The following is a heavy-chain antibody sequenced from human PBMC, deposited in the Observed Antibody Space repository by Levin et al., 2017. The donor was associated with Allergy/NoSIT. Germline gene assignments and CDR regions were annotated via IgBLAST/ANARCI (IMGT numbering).Heavy chain of an antibody. D-gene: IGHD3-3*01. Sequence: LSLTCAASGFTFSSYAMSWVRPAPGKGLEWVSAISGSGGSTYYADSVKGRFTISRDNSKNTLYLQMNSLRAEDTAVYYCAKEGGGVRNPDLDYDFWSGYYVTRYYYYGMDVWGQGTTVTVSS. V-gene: IGHV3-23*01. J-gene: IGHJ6*02. CDR3: AKEGGGVRNPDLDYDFWSGYYVTRYYYYGMDV. CDR1: GFTFSSYA. CDR2: ISGSGGST.